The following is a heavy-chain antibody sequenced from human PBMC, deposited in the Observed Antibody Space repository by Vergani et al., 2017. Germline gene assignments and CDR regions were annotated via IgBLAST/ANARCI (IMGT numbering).Heavy chain of an antibody. CDR3: ARQQNIVLVVAATLPWFDP. V-gene: IGHV1-2*02. Sequence: QVQLVQSGAEVKKPGASVKVSCKASGYTFTGYYMHWVRQAPGQGLEWMGWINPNSGGTNYAQKFQGRVTMTRDTSSRTAYMGLSRLRSEDTAVYYCARQQNIVLVVAATLPWFDPWGQGTLVTVSS. J-gene: IGHJ5*02. CDR2: INPNSGGT. CDR1: GYTFTGYY. D-gene: IGHD2-15*01.